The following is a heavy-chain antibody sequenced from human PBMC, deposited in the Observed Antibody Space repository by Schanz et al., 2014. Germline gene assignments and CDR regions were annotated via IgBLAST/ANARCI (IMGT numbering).Heavy chain of an antibody. CDR3: AKDGRLPYYGTGSDFDY. D-gene: IGHD3-22*01. CDR1: GFTFSTYY. V-gene: IGHV3-21*02. CDR2: ISSSSSYI. Sequence: EVQLVESGGGLVKPGGSLRLSCAASGFTFSTYYMNWVRQAPGKGLEWVSSISSSSSYISYADSVKGRFTISRDNLKNTVYLQMNSLRAGDTAVYYCAKDGRLPYYGTGSDFDYWGQGTLXAVSS. J-gene: IGHJ4*02.